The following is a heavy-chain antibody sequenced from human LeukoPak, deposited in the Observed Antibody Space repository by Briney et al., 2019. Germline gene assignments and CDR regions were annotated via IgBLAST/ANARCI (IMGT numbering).Heavy chain of an antibody. CDR2: ISGSGSTI. CDR1: GFTFSDYY. V-gene: IGHV3-11*04. Sequence: GGSLRLSCAASGFTFSDYYMSWIRQAPGKGLEWVSYISGSGSTIYYADSVKGRFTISRDNAKNSLYLQMNSLRAEDTAVYYCARESSSWYEVRYFDYWGQGTLVTVSS. CDR3: ARESSSWYEVRYFDY. J-gene: IGHJ4*02. D-gene: IGHD6-13*01.